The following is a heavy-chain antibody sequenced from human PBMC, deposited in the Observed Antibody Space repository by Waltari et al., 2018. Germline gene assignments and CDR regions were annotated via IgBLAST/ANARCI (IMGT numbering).Heavy chain of an antibody. CDR1: GASISSRNYY. J-gene: IGHJ4*02. V-gene: IGHV4-39*01. Sequence: QLQLQESGPGLVKPSETLSLTCTVSGASISSRNYYWGWIRQPPGKGLAWIGTIFYTGTTYYNPSLKSRVTISVDTSKNQFSLKLSSVSAADTAVYYCARHVSNYYDTTGYPPHFDYWGQGTLVTVSS. D-gene: IGHD3-22*01. CDR2: IFYTGTT. CDR3: ARHVSNYYDTTGYPPHFDY.